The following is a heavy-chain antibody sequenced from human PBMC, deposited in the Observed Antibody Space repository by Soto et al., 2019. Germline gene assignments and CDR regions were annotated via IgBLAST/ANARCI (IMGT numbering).Heavy chain of an antibody. J-gene: IGHJ6*02. Sequence: QVQLVQSGAEVKKPGSSVKVSCKASGGTFSSYAISWVRQAPGQGLEWMGGIIPIFGTANYAQKFQGRVTITADESTSTAYMGLSSLRSEDTAVYYCARGVSLRRITIFGVVTSYGMDVWGQGTTVTVSS. CDR1: GGTFSSYA. CDR3: ARGVSLRRITIFGVVTSYGMDV. D-gene: IGHD3-3*01. V-gene: IGHV1-69*01. CDR2: IIPIFGTA.